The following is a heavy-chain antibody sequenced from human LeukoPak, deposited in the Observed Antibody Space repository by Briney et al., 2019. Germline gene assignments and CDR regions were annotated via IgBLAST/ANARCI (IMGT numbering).Heavy chain of an antibody. J-gene: IGHJ4*02. D-gene: IGHD3-16*01. V-gene: IGHV4-59*01. CDR1: GDSISSYF. CDR3: ATSGGFNSPRHY. Sequence: SETLSLTFSVSGDSISSYFWAWSRQPAGKGLEWIGYVCYNGTTNYNPSLRNRVAISIDTSKNQFSLKLNSATAADTAVYYCATSGGFNSPRHYWGQGTLVTVS. CDR2: VCYNGTT.